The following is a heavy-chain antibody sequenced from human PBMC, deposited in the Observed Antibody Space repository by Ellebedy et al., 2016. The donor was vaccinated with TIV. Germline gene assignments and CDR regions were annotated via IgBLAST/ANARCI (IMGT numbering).Heavy chain of an antibody. CDR3: ARFTSQYDLDY. CDR2: INPASGRT. V-gene: IGHV1-2*02. J-gene: IGHJ4*02. D-gene: IGHD3-3*01. Sequence: ASVKVSCXASGYTFAAYYIHWVRQAPGQGLEWMGWINPASGRTNSEQKFQGRLTLTRDTSISTAFMELSALTSDDTAVYYSARFTSQYDLDYWGQGTLVTVSS. CDR1: GYTFAAYY.